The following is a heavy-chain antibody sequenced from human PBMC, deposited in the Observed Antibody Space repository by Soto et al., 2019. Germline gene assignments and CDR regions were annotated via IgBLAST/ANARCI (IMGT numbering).Heavy chain of an antibody. Sequence: QVQLVESGGGVVQPGRSLRLSCAASGFTFSSYGMHWVRQAPGKGLEWVAVISYDGSNKYYADSVKGRFTISRDNSKNTLYLQMNSLRAEDTAVYYCAKISPISLPDSSSWSTSRGYFDYWGQGTLVTVSS. CDR2: ISYDGSNK. CDR3: AKISPISLPDSSSWSTSRGYFDY. J-gene: IGHJ4*02. CDR1: GFTFSSYG. V-gene: IGHV3-30*18. D-gene: IGHD6-13*01.